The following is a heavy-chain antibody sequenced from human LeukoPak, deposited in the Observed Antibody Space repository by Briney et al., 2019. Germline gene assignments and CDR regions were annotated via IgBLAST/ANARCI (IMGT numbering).Heavy chain of an antibody. CDR1: GYTFTSYA. D-gene: IGHD6-19*01. CDR3: ARGAIAVAGTLFDY. CDR2: INAGNGNT. V-gene: IGHV1-3*01. Sequence: ASVKVSCKASGYTFTSYAMHWVRQAPGQRLEWMGWINAGNGNTKYSQKFQGRVTITRDTSASTAYMELSSLRSEDTAVYYCARGAIAVAGTLFDYWGQGTLVTVSS. J-gene: IGHJ4*02.